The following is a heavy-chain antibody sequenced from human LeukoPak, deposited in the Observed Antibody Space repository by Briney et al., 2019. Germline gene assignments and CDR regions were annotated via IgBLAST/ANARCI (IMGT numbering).Heavy chain of an antibody. J-gene: IGHJ6*03. CDR2: ISYDGSNK. CDR1: GFTFSSYG. CDR3: ARVVRGYYYMDV. Sequence: GGSLRLSCAASGFTFSSYGMHWVRQAPGKGLEWVAVISYDGSNKYYADSVKGRFTISRDNSKNTLYLQMNSLRSDDTAVYYCARVVRGYYYMDVWGKGTTVTVSS. V-gene: IGHV3-30*03. D-gene: IGHD3-10*01.